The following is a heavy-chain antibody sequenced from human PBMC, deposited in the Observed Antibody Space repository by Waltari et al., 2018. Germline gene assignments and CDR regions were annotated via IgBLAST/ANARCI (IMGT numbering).Heavy chain of an antibody. CDR3: ARGRGSRNRNWFDP. CDR2: MNPNSGNT. J-gene: IGHJ5*02. CDR1: GYTFPSYD. Sequence: QVQLVQSGAEVKKPGASVKVSCKASGYTFPSYDINWVRPATGQGLEWMGWMNPNSGNTGYAQKFQGRVTITRNTSISTAYMELSSLRSEDTAVYYCARGRGSRNRNWFDPWGQGTLVTVSS. D-gene: IGHD2-15*01. V-gene: IGHV1-8*03.